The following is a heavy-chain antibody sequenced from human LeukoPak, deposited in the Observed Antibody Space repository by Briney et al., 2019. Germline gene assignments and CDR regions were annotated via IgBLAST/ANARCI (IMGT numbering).Heavy chain of an antibody. V-gene: IGHV3-48*01. CDR2: ISSSSSTI. D-gene: IGHD3-10*01. CDR3: ASQLLWFGESLGY. Sequence: GGSLRLSCAASGFTFSSYSMNWVRQAPGKGLEWVSYISSSSSTIYYADSVKGRFTISRDNAKNSLYLQMNSLRAEDTAVYYCASQLLWFGESLGYWGQGTLVTVSS. CDR1: GFTFSSYS. J-gene: IGHJ4*02.